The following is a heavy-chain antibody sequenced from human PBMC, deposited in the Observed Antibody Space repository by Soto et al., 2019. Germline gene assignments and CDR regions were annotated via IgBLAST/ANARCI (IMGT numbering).Heavy chain of an antibody. Sequence: SETLSPTCTVSGGSISSYYWSWIRQPAGKGLEWIGRIYTSESTNYNPSLKTRVTMSVDTSKNQFSLKLSSVTAADTAVYYRARDPGDYDFWSGSNWFDPWGQGTLVTVSS. V-gene: IGHV4-4*07. CDR2: IYTSEST. D-gene: IGHD3-3*01. CDR3: ARDPGDYDFWSGSNWFDP. J-gene: IGHJ5*02. CDR1: GGSISSYY.